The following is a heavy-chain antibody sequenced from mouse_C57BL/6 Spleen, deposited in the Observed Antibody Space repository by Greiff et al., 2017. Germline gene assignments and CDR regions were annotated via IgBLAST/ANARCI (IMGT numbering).Heavy chain of an antibody. J-gene: IGHJ3*01. V-gene: IGHV1-64*01. CDR2: IHPNRGST. CDR1: GYTFTSYW. Sequence: QVQLQQPGAELVKPGASVKLSCKASGYTFTSYWMHWVTQRPGQGLEWIGLIHPNRGSTNYHEKFTSKATLTVAKSSSTAYKQLSSLTSEDSAVYYCARPLYDSAWFAYWGQGTLVTVSA. CDR3: ARPLYDSAWFAY. D-gene: IGHD2-3*01.